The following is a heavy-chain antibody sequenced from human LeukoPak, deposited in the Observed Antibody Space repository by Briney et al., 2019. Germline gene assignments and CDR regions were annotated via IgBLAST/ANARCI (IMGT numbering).Heavy chain of an antibody. CDR3: ARDVYTSGWRYFDL. Sequence: ASVKVSCKVSGYTLTELSMHWVRQAPGKGPEWMGWVNPNSGDTNYAQKFQGRVTLTRDASIGTAYMEVNRLTYDDTAIYYCARDVYTSGWRYFDLWGHGTLVTVSS. D-gene: IGHD6-19*01. CDR1: GYTLTELS. CDR2: VNPNSGDT. J-gene: IGHJ2*01. V-gene: IGHV1-2*02.